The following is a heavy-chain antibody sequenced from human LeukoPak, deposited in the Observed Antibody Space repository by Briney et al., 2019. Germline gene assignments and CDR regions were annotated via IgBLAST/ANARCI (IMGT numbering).Heavy chain of an antibody. V-gene: IGHV4-39*01. J-gene: IGHJ4*02. D-gene: IGHD3-16*02. CDR2: IYYSGST. CDR1: GGSISSSSYY. Sequence: SETLSLTCTVSGGSISSSSYYWGWIRQPPGKGLEWIGSIYYSGSTYYNPSLKSRVTISVDTSKNQSSLQLNSVIPEDTAVYYCARRRYYRYTGYFDYWGQGTPVTVSS. CDR3: ARRRYYRYTGYFDY.